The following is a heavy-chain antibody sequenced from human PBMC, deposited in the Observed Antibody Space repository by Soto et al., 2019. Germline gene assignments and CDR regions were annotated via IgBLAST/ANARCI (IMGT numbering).Heavy chain of an antibody. CDR2: ISSSSSYI. Sequence: EVQLVESGGGLVKPGGSLRLSCAASGFTFSSYSMNWVRQAPGKGLEWVSSISSSSSYIYYADSVKGRFTISRDNAKNSLYLQMNSLRAEDTAVYYCARDGADCGGDCYNLYGMDVWGQGTTVTVSS. V-gene: IGHV3-21*01. CDR3: ARDGADCGGDCYNLYGMDV. J-gene: IGHJ6*02. CDR1: GFTFSSYS. D-gene: IGHD2-21*02.